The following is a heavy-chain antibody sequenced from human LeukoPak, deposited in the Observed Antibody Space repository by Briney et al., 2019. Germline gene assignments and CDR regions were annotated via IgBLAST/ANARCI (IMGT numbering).Heavy chain of an antibody. CDR3: VKGLYTIDY. J-gene: IGHJ4*02. D-gene: IGHD2-2*02. V-gene: IGHV3-23*01. Sequence: GGSLRLSCAASGFSFSSYNLNWVRQAPGKGLEWVSAISAGGTFYADFVKGRFTISRDNSKNTLYLQMNSLRVDDTAVYYCVKGLYTIDYWGQGTLVTVSS. CDR2: ISAGGT. CDR1: GFSFSSYN.